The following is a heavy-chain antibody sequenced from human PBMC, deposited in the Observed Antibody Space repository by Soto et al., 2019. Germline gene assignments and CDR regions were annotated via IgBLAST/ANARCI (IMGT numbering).Heavy chain of an antibody. D-gene: IGHD3-3*01. CDR1: GFTFNNAW. CDR3: STDSRFLEWSSYYYGMDV. V-gene: IGHV3-15*01. J-gene: IGHJ6*02. CDR2: IKSKTHGGTT. Sequence: GGSLRLSCAASGFTFNNAWMSWVRQVPGKGLEWVGRIKSKTHGGTTDYAAPVKGRFTISRDDSKNTLYLQMNSLKTEDTAVYYCSTDSRFLEWSSYYYGMDVWGPGTTVTVSS.